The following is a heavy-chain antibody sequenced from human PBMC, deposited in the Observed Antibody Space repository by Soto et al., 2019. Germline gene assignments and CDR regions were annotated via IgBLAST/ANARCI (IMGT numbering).Heavy chain of an antibody. CDR1: GFTFSSYG. CDR2: ISDDGSNN. CDR3: AKEWVYDTSGWSFDY. D-gene: IGHD3-22*01. J-gene: IGHJ4*02. Sequence: QVQLVESGGGVVQPGRSLRLSCAASGFTFSSYGMHWVRQAPGKGLEWVAVISDDGSNNYYADSLKGRFTISRDNSKNTLYLQMNSLRAEDTAVYYCAKEWVYDTSGWSFDYWGQGTLVTVSS. V-gene: IGHV3-30*18.